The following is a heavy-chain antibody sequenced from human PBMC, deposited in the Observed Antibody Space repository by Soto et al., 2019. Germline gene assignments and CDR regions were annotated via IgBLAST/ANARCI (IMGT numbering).Heavy chain of an antibody. CDR2: IWCDGSNK. CDR1: GFTFSSYG. D-gene: IGHD3-22*01. Sequence: QVQLVESGGGVVQPGRSLRLSCAASGFTFSSYGMHWVRQAPGKGLEWVAGIWCDGSNKYYAASVKGRFTISRDNSKNTLYLQMNSLRAEDTAVYYWARDYYESRRDYSDYWGQGTLVTVSS. CDR3: ARDYYESRRDYSDY. J-gene: IGHJ4*02. V-gene: IGHV3-33*01.